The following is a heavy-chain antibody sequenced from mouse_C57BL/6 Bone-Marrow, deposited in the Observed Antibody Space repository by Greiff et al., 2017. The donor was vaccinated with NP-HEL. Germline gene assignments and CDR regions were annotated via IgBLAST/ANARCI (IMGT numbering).Heavy chain of an antibody. CDR2: ISDGGSYT. D-gene: IGHD2-5*01. CDR1: GFTFSSYA. J-gene: IGHJ1*03. V-gene: IGHV5-4*01. Sequence: EVKLMESGGGLVKPGGSLKLSCAASGFTFSSYAMSWVRQTPEKRLEWVATISDGGSYTYYPDNVKGRFTISRDNAKNNLYLQMSHLKSVDTAMYYCAREDSNCHWYFDVWGTGTTVTVSS. CDR3: AREDSNCHWYFDV.